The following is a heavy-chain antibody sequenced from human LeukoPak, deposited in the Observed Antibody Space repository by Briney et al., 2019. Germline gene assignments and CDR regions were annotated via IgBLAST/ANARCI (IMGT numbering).Heavy chain of an antibody. CDR1: GGTFSSYA. D-gene: IGHD3-10*01. CDR3: ARERRKTTMVRSYYGMDV. V-gene: IGHV1-69*13. Sequence: ASVKVSCKASGGTFSSYAISWVRQAPGQGLEWMGGIIPIFGTANYVQKFQGRVTITADESTSTAYMELSSLRSEDTAVYYCARERRKTTMVRSYYGMDVWGQGTTVTVSS. J-gene: IGHJ6*02. CDR2: IIPIFGTA.